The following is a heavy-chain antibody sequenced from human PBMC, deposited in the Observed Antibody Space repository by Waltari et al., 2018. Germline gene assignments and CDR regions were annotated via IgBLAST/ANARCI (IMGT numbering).Heavy chain of an antibody. J-gene: IGHJ4*02. Sequence: EVQLLESGGGLLQPGGSLRLSCAASGFTFSSYAMSWVRQAPGKGLEWVSVIYSGGSTYYADSVKGRFTISRDNSKNTLYLQMNSLRAEDTAVYYCAKVEQPYYFDYWGQGTLVTVSS. V-gene: IGHV3-23*03. CDR3: AKVEQPYYFDY. CDR1: GFTFSSYA. CDR2: IYSGGST. D-gene: IGHD6-13*01.